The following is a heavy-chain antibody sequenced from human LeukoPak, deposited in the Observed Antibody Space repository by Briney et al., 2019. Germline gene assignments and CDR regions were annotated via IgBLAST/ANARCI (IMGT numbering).Heavy chain of an antibody. CDR2: ISHDGSYK. CDR1: GFSFSKFG. CDR3: AKDPSASYCSGGSCYPYN. D-gene: IGHD2-15*01. V-gene: IGHV3-30*18. Sequence: GGSLRLSCVASGFSFSKFGMHWVRQAAGKGMEWVAVISHDGSYKYYADSVKGRFTISRDNSKNTLYLQMNSLRAEDTAVYYCAKDPSASYCSGGSCYPYNWGQGTLVTVSS. J-gene: IGHJ4*02.